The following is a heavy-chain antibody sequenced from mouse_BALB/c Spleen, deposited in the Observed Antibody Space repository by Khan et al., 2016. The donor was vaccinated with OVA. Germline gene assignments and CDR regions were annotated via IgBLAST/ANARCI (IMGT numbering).Heavy chain of an antibody. Sequence: QIQLVQSGAELAKPGASVKMSCKSSGYTFINYWILWVKQRPGQGLEWIGYINPSTGYTEYNQNFKYKATLTADKSSSTAYMQLSSLTSEDSAVYYCARRGLRWDFDYWGQGTTLTVSS. D-gene: IGHD1-1*01. J-gene: IGHJ2*01. CDR2: INPSTGYT. V-gene: IGHV1-7*01. CDR3: ARRGLRWDFDY. CDR1: GYTFINYW.